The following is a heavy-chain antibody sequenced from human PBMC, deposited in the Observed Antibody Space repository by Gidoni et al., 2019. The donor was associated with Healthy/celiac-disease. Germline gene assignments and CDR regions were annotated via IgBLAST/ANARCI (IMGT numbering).Heavy chain of an antibody. CDR1: GGSISSYY. Sequence: QVQLQESGPGLVKPSETLSLTCTVSGGSISSYYWSWIRQPAGKGLEWIGRIYTSGSTNYNPSLKSRVTMSVDTSKNQFSLKLSSVTAADTAVYYCAGKQQLVLPYYYYGMDVWGQGTTVTVSS. J-gene: IGHJ6*02. CDR3: AGKQQLVLPYYYYGMDV. V-gene: IGHV4-4*07. D-gene: IGHD6-13*01. CDR2: IYTSGST.